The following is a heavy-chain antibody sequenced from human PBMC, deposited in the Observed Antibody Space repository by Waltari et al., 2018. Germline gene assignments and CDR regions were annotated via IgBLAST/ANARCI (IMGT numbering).Heavy chain of an antibody. CDR1: GYTFTSYY. D-gene: IGHD6-6*01. Sequence: QVQLVQSGAEVKKPGASVKVSCKASGYTFTSYYMHWVRQAPGQGLEWMGITKPRGGSTSYDKKFQGRVTMTRDTSTSTVYMELSSRRSEDTAVYYCSRAEAARSGSVGTFDYWGQGTLVTVSS. CDR3: SRAEAARSGSVGTFDY. J-gene: IGHJ4*02. CDR2: TKPRGGST. V-gene: IGHV1-46*01.